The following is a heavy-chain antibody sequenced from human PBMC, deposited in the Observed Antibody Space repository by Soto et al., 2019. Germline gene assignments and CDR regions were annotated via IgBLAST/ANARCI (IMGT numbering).Heavy chain of an antibody. J-gene: IGHJ3*02. CDR1: GFTFSSYA. CDR3: AKAIMLTFGGVIAIDAFDI. Sequence: GGSLRLSCAASGFTFSSYAMSWVRQAPGKGLEWVSAISGSGGSTYYADSVKGRFTISRDNSKNTLYLQMNSLRAEDTAVYYCAKAIMLTFGGVIAIDAFDIWGKGTMDTVSS. V-gene: IGHV3-23*01. D-gene: IGHD3-16*02. CDR2: ISGSGGST.